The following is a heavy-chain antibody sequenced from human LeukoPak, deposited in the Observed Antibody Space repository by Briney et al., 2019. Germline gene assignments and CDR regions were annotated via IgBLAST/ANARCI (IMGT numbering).Heavy chain of an antibody. Sequence: GGSLRHSCAASGFTFSSYSMNWVRQAPGKGLEWVSSISSSSYIYYADSVKGRFTISRDNAKNSLYLQMNSLRAEDTAVYYCARDSSSWYDYGMDVWGKGTTVTVSS. V-gene: IGHV3-21*01. CDR2: ISSSSYI. CDR3: ARDSSSWYDYGMDV. CDR1: GFTFSSYS. D-gene: IGHD6-13*01. J-gene: IGHJ6*04.